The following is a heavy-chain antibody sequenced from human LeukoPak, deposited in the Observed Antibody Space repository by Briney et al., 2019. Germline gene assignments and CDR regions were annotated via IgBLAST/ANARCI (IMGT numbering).Heavy chain of an antibody. CDR2: IIPIFGTA. D-gene: IGHD6-19*01. CDR3: ARDIHSSGWRDWYFDL. Sequence: GSSVKVSCKASGGTFSSYAISWVRQAPGQGLEWMGGIIPIFGTANYAQKSQGRVTITTDESTSTAYTELSSLRSEDTAVYYCARDIHSSGWRDWYFDLWGRGTLVTVSS. V-gene: IGHV1-69*05. CDR1: GGTFSSYA. J-gene: IGHJ2*01.